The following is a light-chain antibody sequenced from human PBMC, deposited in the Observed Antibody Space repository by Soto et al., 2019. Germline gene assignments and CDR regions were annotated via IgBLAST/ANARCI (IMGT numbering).Light chain of an antibody. CDR1: QSISSW. CDR3: QQYNSYPIT. Sequence: DIQMTQSPSTLSASVGDRVTITCRASQSISSWLAWYQQKPGKAPKLLIYDASRLESGVPSRFSGSGSGTEFTLTVSSLQPDDFATYYCQQYNSYPITFGPGTKVYIK. V-gene: IGKV1-5*01. J-gene: IGKJ3*01. CDR2: DAS.